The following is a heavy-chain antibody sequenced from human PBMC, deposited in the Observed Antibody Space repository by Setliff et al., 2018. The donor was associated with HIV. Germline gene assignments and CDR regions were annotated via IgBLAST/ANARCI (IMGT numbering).Heavy chain of an antibody. CDR2: VHDSDST. Sequence: ETLSLTCSVSGGSLSGQYWSWIRQSPGTGLEWIGYVHDSDSTKYNSSLESRVTMSVDTSKNQLSLKLTSVTAADTAVYYCARAGGVHCSRPTRCNVYYMDVWGKGTTVTVSS. V-gene: IGHV4-59*08. CDR3: ARAGGVHCSRPTRCNVYYMDV. J-gene: IGHJ6*03. CDR1: GGSLSGQY. D-gene: IGHD2-2*01.